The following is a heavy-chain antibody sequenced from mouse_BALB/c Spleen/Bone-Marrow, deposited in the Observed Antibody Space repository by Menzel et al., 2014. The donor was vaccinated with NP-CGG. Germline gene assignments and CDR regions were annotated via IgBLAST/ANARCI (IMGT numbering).Heavy chain of an antibody. CDR1: GFSLTSYG. D-gene: IGHD4-1*01. Sequence: QVHVKQSGPGLVAPSQSLSITCTVSGFSLTSYGVHWVRQPPGKGLEWLGVIWAGGSTNYNSALMSRLSISKDNSKSQVFLKMNSLQTDDTAMYYCARDRGLGRFAYWGQGTLVTVSA. V-gene: IGHV2-9*02. J-gene: IGHJ3*01. CDR2: IWAGGST. CDR3: ARDRGLGRFAY.